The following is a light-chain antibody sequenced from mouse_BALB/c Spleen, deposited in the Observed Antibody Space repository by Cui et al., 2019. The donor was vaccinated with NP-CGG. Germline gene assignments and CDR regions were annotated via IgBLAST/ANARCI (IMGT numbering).Light chain of an antibody. Sequence: QAVVTQESALTTSPGETVTLTCRSSTGAVTTSNYANWVQEKPDHLFTGLIGGTNNRAPGVPARFSGSLIGDKAALTIKGAKTEDEAIYFCALWYSNHWVFGGGTKLTVL. CDR2: GTN. J-gene: IGLJ1*01. CDR3: ALWYSNHWV. CDR1: TGAVTTSNY. V-gene: IGLV1*01.